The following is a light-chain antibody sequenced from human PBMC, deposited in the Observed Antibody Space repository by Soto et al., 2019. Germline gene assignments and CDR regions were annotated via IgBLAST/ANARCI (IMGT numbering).Light chain of an antibody. V-gene: IGKV3-15*01. J-gene: IGKJ1*01. CDR2: GVS. CDR1: QSVSIN. Sequence: EILMTQSPATLSVSPGERATLSCRASQSVSINLAWYQQKPGQAPRLLIYGVSTRATGIPARFSGTGSGTEFTLTISSLQSEDFAVYYCQQYNNWPPTWTFGQGTKVDIK. CDR3: QQYNNWPPTWT.